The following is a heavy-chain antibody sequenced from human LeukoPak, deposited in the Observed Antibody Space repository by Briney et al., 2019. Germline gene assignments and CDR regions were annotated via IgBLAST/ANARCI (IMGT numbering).Heavy chain of an antibody. V-gene: IGHV3-64*02. CDR3: ARVSYCGGDCYNRGDLFIDF. CDR1: GFTFSTYA. CDR2: ISTNGDST. D-gene: IGHD2-21*02. J-gene: IGHJ4*02. Sequence: GGSLRLSCAASGFTFSTYAMHWVRQAPGKGLEYVSAISTNGDSTYYADSVKGRFTISRDNSKNTLFLQMGSLRAEDTAVYYCARVSYCGGDCYNRGDLFIDFWGQGTLVTVSS.